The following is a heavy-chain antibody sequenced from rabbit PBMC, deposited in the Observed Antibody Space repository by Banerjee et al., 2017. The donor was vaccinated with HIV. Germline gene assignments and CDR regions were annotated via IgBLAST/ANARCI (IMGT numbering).Heavy chain of an antibody. J-gene: IGHJ4*01. Sequence: QSLEESGGDLVKPGASLTLTCTASGFDLSSYYYMCWVRQAPGKGLEWIACIGTGSDSGTYYASWAKGRFTISKTSSTTVTLQMTSLTAADTATYFCGRGAGYAGYGYATHFNLWGQGTLVTVS. D-gene: IGHD6-1*01. CDR3: GRGAGYAGYGYATHFNL. CDR1: GFDLSSYYY. CDR2: IGTGSDSGT. V-gene: IGHV1S40*01.